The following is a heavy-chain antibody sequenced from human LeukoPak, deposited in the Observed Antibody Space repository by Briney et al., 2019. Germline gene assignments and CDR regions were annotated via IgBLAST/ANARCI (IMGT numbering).Heavy chain of an antibody. CDR1: GYTFTSYY. Sequence: ASVKVSCKASGYTFTSYYMHWVRQAPGQGLEWMGIINPSGGSTSYAQKFQGRVTMTRDTSTSTVYMELSSLRSEDTAVYYCARDLHYYGSSGFATNAFDIWGQGTMVTVSS. CDR2: INPSGGST. D-gene: IGHD3-22*01. CDR3: ARDLHYYGSSGFATNAFDI. J-gene: IGHJ3*02. V-gene: IGHV1-46*01.